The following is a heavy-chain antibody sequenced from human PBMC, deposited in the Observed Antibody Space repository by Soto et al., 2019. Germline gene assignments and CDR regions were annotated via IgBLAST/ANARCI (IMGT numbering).Heavy chain of an antibody. CDR3: AIGGAGNYRFLNADY. J-gene: IGHJ4*02. CDR1: GYTFTSYA. D-gene: IGHD3-16*02. V-gene: IGHV1-2*02. CDR2: INPNNGAT. Sequence: ASVKVSCKASGYTFTSYAMHWVLQAPGQGLEWMGWINPNNGATIYAQKFQGRVTLTRDTSIGTAYLELSSLRSDDTAVYYCAIGGAGNYRFLNADYWGQGTLVT.